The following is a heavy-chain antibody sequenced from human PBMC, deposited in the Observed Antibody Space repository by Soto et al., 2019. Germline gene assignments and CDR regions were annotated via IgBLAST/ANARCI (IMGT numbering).Heavy chain of an antibody. Sequence: QVQLVESGGGVVQPGRSLRLSCAASGFTFSSYAMHWVRQAPGKGLEWVAVISYDGSNKYYADSVKGRFTISRDNSKNTLYLQMYSLRAEDTAVYYCARVTYFYDSSGYLAYWGQGTLVTVSS. V-gene: IGHV3-30-3*01. CDR2: ISYDGSNK. CDR3: ARVTYFYDSSGYLAY. J-gene: IGHJ4*02. CDR1: GFTFSSYA. D-gene: IGHD3-22*01.